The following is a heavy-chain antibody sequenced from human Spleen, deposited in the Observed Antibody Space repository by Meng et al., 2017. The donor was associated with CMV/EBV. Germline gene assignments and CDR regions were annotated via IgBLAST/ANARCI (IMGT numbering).Heavy chain of an antibody. Sequence: SGFCLSTLPMSWVRQAPGKGLEWVSSISGGGGRTFYADSVKGRFTISRDNSKRTMYLQMDSLRAEDTALYYCAKGPQAIQINWFDSWGQGTLVTVSS. CDR2: ISGGGGRT. J-gene: IGHJ5*01. V-gene: IGHV3-23*01. CDR3: AKGPQAIQINWFDS. CDR1: GFCLSTLP.